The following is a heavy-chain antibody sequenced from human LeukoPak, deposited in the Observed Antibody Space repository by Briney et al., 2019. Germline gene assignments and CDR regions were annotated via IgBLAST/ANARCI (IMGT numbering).Heavy chain of an antibody. CDR3: ARQGVDPFFDY. CDR2: IYYSGST. Sequence: PSETLSLTCTVSGGSISYYYWNWIRQPPGKGLEWIGYIYYSGSTNYNPSLKSRVTISVDTSKNQFSLKLSSVTAADTAVYYCARQGVDPFFDYWGQGTLVTVSS. J-gene: IGHJ4*02. D-gene: IGHD2-8*01. V-gene: IGHV4-59*08. CDR1: GGSISYYY.